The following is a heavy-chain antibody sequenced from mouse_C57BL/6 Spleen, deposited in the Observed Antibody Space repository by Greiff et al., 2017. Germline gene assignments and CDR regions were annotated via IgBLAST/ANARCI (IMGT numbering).Heavy chain of an antibody. Sequence: QVQLQQPGAELVKPGASVKLSCKASGYTFTSYWMHWVKQRPGQGLEWIGMIHPNSGSTNYNEKFKSKATLTVDKSSSTAYMQLSILTSEDSAVYYCARTFAYWGQGTLVTVSA. J-gene: IGHJ3*01. V-gene: IGHV1-64*01. CDR3: ARTFAY. CDR1: GYTFTSYW. CDR2: IHPNSGST.